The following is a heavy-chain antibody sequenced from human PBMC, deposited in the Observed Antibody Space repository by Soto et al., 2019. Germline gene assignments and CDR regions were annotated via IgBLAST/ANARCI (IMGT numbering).Heavy chain of an antibody. CDR1: GGSISSSSYY. J-gene: IGHJ5*02. CDR3: ARSAAAGTWFDP. Sequence: PSETLSLTCTVSGGSISSSSYYWGWIRQPPGKGLEWIGRIYTSGSTNYNPSLKSRVTMSVDTSKNQFSLKLSSVTAADTAVYYCARSAAAGTWFDPWGQG. CDR2: IYTSGST. V-gene: IGHV4-61*05. D-gene: IGHD6-13*01.